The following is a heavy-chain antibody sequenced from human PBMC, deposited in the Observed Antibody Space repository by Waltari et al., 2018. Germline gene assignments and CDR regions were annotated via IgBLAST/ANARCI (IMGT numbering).Heavy chain of an antibody. V-gene: IGHV1-3*01. CDR2: SNAGSGDT. CDR3: ARLKYYYDNNGDYYSYFDY. D-gene: IGHD3-22*01. Sequence: QVQLVQSGAEVKKPGASVKVSCKVSGYTFTSYPIHWVCQAPGQSLEWRGWSNAGSGDTDYRENLQVRVTITRDTSASTAYMELSSLRSEDTAVYYCARLKYYYDNNGDYYSYFDYWGQGTLVTVSS. CDR1: GYTFTSYP. J-gene: IGHJ4*02.